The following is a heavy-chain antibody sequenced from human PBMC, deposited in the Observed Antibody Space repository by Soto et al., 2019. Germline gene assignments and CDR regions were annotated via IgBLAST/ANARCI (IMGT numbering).Heavy chain of an antibody. Sequence: SQTLSLTCAISGDSVSSTSAAWSWIRQSPSRGLEWLGRTYYRSKWYSDYAVSVKSRITINPDTSKNQFSLQLNSVTPEDTAVYYCARGSYYSGWVWGQGTLVTVSS. CDR2: TYYRSKWYS. CDR1: GDSVSSTSAA. J-gene: IGHJ4*02. CDR3: ARGSYYSGWV. V-gene: IGHV6-1*01. D-gene: IGHD6-19*01.